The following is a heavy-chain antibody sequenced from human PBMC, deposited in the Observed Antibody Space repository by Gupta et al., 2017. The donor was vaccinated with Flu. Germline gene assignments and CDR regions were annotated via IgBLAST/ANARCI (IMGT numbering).Heavy chain of an antibody. J-gene: IGHJ4*02. CDR2: IGKSGGGI. D-gene: IGHD6-19*01. Sequence: FTFSDYVLSWVRQAPGEGLQWVSAIGKSGGGIYYADSVKGRFTVSRDNSKDALYLQMSSLRVEDTAVYYCVRGDRNSGWLYWGQGTLATVSS. CDR3: VRGDRNSGWLY. CDR1: FTFSDYV. V-gene: IGHV3-23*01.